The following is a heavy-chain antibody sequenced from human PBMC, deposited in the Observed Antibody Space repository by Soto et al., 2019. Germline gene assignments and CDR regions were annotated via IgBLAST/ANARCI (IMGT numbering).Heavy chain of an antibody. Sequence: ASVKVSCKASGGTFSSYAISWVRQAPGQGLEWMGGIIPIFGTANYAQKFQGRVTITADKSTSTAYMELRSLRSEDTAIYYCARSSAGVFGIIIEGSNWLAPWGQGSLVTVSS. CDR2: IIPIFGTA. V-gene: IGHV1-69*06. D-gene: IGHD3-16*02. CDR3: ARSSAGVFGIIIEGSNWLAP. J-gene: IGHJ5*02. CDR1: GGTFSSYA.